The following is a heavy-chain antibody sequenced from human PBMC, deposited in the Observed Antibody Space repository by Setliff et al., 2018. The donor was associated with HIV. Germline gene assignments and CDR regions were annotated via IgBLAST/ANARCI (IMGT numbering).Heavy chain of an antibody. J-gene: IGHJ4*02. D-gene: IGHD3-16*02. CDR1: GGSISDSAFY. CDR3: ASGRVRQSRKFGGVIVLPPFDY. V-gene: IGHV4-31*03. CDR2: IHHSGST. Sequence: PSETLSLTCTVSGGSISDSAFYWRWIRQHPGKALEWIGYIHHSGSTFYNPSLKSRLTISIATSKSQFSLRLSSVTAADTAVYYCASGRVRQSRKFGGVIVLPPFDYWGQGTLVTVSS.